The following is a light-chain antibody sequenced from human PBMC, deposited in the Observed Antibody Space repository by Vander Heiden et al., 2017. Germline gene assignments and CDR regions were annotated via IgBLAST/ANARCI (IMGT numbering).Light chain of an antibody. V-gene: IGLV3-1*01. CDR2: QDS. Sequence: SYELTQPPSVSVPPGQTASITCSGDKLGDKYACWYQQKPGQSPVLVIYQDSNRPSGIPERFSGSNSGNTATLTISGTQAMDEADYYCQAWDSSTGVVFGGGTKLTVL. CDR3: QAWDSSTGVV. J-gene: IGLJ2*01. CDR1: KLGDKY.